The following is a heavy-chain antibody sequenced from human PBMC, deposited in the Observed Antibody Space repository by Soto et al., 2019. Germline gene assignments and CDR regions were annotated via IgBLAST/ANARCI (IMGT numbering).Heavy chain of an antibody. J-gene: IGHJ4*02. V-gene: IGHV4-34*01. D-gene: IGHD2-15*01. CDR3: ARGFRRRRQIVVVVAATPDYFDY. CDR2: INHSGST. CDR1: GGSFSGFY. Sequence: SETLSLTCVVYGGSFSGFYWSWIRQPPGKGLEWIGEINHSGSTNYNPSLKSRVTISVDTSKNQFSLKLSSVTAADTAVYYCARGFRRRRQIVVVVAATPDYFDYWGQGTLVTVSS.